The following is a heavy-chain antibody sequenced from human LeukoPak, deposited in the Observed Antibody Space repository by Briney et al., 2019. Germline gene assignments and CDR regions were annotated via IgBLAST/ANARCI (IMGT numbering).Heavy chain of an antibody. D-gene: IGHD3-22*01. J-gene: IGHJ3*02. CDR2: INPSGGST. CDR3: ARRITMNRDAFDI. Sequence: ASVKXXXXASXXTFTSYYMXWVRQAPGQGLEWMGIINPSGGSTSYAQKFQGRVTMTRDTATSTVYMELSSLRSEDTAVYYCARRITMNRDAFDIWGQGTMVTVSS. CDR1: XXTFTSYY. V-gene: IGHV1-46*03.